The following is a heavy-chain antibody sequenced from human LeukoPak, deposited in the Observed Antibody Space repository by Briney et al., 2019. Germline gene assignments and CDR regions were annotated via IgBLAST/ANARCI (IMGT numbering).Heavy chain of an antibody. CDR1: GFTFDDYA. Sequence: PGRSLRLSCAASGFTFDDYAMHWVRQAPGKGLEWVSGISWNSGSIGYADSVKGRFTISRDNAKNSLYLQMNSLRAEDTALYYCAKATGYSSGWYPPFFDYWGQGTLVTVSS. V-gene: IGHV3-9*01. CDR3: AKATGYSSGWYPPFFDY. J-gene: IGHJ4*02. D-gene: IGHD6-19*01. CDR2: ISWNSGSI.